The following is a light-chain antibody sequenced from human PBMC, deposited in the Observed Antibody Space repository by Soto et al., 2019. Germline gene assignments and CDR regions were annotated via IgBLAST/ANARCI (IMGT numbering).Light chain of an antibody. CDR1: NIGSKN. J-gene: IGLJ1*01. CDR3: QVWDSSTGV. Sequence: SYELTQPLSVSVALGQTARISCGGNNIGSKNVHWYQQKPGQAPVLVIHRDSNRPSGIPERFSGSNSGNTATLTISGAQAGDEADYYCQVWDSSTGVFGTGTKVTVL. V-gene: IGLV3-9*01. CDR2: RDS.